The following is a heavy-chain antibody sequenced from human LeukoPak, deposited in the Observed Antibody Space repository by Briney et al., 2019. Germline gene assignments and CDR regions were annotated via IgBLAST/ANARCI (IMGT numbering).Heavy chain of an antibody. CDR3: ARHRSMFDSSGYYLDR. Sequence: SETLSLTCTVSGDSLGGYYWSWIRQPPGKGLEWIAYIYYSGTTNHDPSLGSRVTVSLDTAKNRFSLNLSSVTAADTAVYYCARHRSMFDSSGYYLDRWGQGTLVTVSS. J-gene: IGHJ5*02. V-gene: IGHV4-59*08. CDR2: IYYSGTT. D-gene: IGHD3-22*01. CDR1: GDSLGGYY.